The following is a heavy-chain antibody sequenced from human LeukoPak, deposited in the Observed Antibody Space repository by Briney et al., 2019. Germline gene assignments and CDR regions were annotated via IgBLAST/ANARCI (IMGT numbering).Heavy chain of an antibody. CDR3: ARGGSLDIVVVPAAMPAATMYCGGDCFDY. Sequence: SETLSLTCTVSGGSISSYYWSWIRQPAGKGLEWIGRIYTSGSTNYNPSLKSRVTMSVDTSKNQFSLKLSSVTAAVTAVYYCARGGSLDIVVVPAAMPAATMYCGGDCFDYWGPGTLVTVSS. CDR1: GGSISSYY. J-gene: IGHJ4*02. D-gene: IGHD2-2*03. CDR2: IYTSGST. V-gene: IGHV4-4*07.